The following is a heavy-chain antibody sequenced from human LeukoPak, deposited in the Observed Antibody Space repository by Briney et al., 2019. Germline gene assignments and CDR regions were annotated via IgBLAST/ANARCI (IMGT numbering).Heavy chain of an antibody. V-gene: IGHV3-30*02. D-gene: IGHD4-11*01. J-gene: IGHJ4*02. CDR3: ARVGKSLLYSIPKDNFDY. Sequence: PGGSLRLSCAASGFTFSSYGMHWVRQAPGKGLEWVAFIRNDGSNHYYADSVKGRFTISRDNAKNSLYLQMNSLRAEDTAVYYCARVGKSLLYSIPKDNFDYWGQGTLVTVSS. CDR2: IRNDGSNH. CDR1: GFTFSSYG.